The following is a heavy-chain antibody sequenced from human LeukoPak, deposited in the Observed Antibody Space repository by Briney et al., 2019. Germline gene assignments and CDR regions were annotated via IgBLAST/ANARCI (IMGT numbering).Heavy chain of an antibody. CDR2: FDPGDGEI. CDR1: GYTFTEIV. V-gene: IGHV1-24*01. CDR3: AAGGDYTLLDY. Sequence: ASVKVSCKVFGYTFTEIVMHWVRQPPGKGLEWMGGFDPGDGEIVYAQKFQGRVTMTEDTSTDTAYMELSSLRSEDTAVYSCAAGGDYTLLDYWGQGTLVTVSS. D-gene: IGHD2-21*01. J-gene: IGHJ4*02.